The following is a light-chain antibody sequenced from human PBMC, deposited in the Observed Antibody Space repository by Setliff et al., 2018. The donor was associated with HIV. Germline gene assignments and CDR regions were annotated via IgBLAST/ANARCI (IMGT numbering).Light chain of an antibody. CDR3: SSYTSSSPYV. Sequence: QSALTQPASVSGSPGQSITISCTGTSSDIGGYNFVSWYQHHPGKAPKLMIYEVTNRPSGVSNRFSGSKSGNTASLTISGLQADDEADYYRSSYTSSSPYVFGTGTKVTVL. J-gene: IGLJ1*01. CDR2: EVT. CDR1: SSDIGGYNF. V-gene: IGLV2-14*01.